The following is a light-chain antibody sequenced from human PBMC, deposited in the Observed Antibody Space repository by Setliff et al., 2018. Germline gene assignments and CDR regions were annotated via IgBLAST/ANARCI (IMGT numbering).Light chain of an antibody. J-gene: IGLJ1*01. CDR1: SSDVGGYNY. CDR2: DVS. CDR3: SSYAGSSTLYV. Sequence: QSALTQPASVSGPPGQSITISCTGTSSDVGGYNYVSWYQQHPGKAPKLMIYDVSNRPSGVSNRFSGSKSANTASLTISGLQAEDEADYYCSSYAGSSTLYVFGTGTKVTVL. V-gene: IGLV2-14*03.